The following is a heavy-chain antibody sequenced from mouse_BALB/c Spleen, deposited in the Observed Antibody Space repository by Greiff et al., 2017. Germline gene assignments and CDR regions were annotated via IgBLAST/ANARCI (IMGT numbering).Heavy chain of an antibody. Sequence: QVQLQQPGDELVKPGTSVKLSCKASGYTFTSYWINWVKLRPGQGLEWIGDIYPGSGSTNYNEKFKSKATLTVDTSSSTAYMQLSSLASEDSALYYCARYGNYYFDYWGQGTTLTVSS. J-gene: IGHJ2*01. CDR3: ARYGNYYFDY. CDR1: GYTFTSYW. V-gene: IGHV1-55*01. D-gene: IGHD2-1*01. CDR2: IYPGSGST.